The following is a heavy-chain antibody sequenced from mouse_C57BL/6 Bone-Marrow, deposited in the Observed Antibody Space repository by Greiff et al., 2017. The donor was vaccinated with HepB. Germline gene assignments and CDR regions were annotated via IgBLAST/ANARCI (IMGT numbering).Heavy chain of an antibody. CDR1: GYTFTSYW. D-gene: IGHD1-1*01. CDR2: IDPNSGGT. CDR3: ASRDYYGSSYVDY. J-gene: IGHJ2*01. V-gene: IGHV1-72*01. Sequence: QVQLKQPGAELVKPGASVKLSCKASGYTFTSYWMHWVKQRPGRGLEWIGRIDPNSGGTKYNEKFKSKATLTVDKPSSTAYMQLSSLTSEDSAVYYCASRDYYGSSYVDYWGQGTTLTVSS.